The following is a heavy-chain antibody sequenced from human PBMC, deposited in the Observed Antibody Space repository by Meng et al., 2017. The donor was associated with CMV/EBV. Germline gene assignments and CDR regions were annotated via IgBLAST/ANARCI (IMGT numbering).Heavy chain of an antibody. J-gene: IGHJ4*02. CDR3: ARDGVVFGVVTLFDY. Sequence: ASVKVSCKASGYTLTGYYMHWVRQAPGQGLEWMGWINPNSGGTNYAQKFQGRVTMTRDTSISTAYMELSRLRSDDTAVYYCARDGVVFGVVTLFDYWGQGTLVTVSS. V-gene: IGHV1-2*02. CDR2: INPNSGGT. D-gene: IGHD3-3*01. CDR1: GYTLTGYY.